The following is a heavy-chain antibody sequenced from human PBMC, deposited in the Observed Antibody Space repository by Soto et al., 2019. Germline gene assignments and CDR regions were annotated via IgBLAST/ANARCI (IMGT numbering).Heavy chain of an antibody. CDR2: IIPIFGTA. CDR1: GGTFSSYA. D-gene: IGHD3-22*01. V-gene: IGHV1-69*12. CDR3: ARDRGPSSGYYPYWFDP. J-gene: IGHJ5*02. Sequence: QVQLVQSGAEVKKPGSSVKVSCKASGGTFSSYAISWVRQAPGQGLEWMGEIIPIFGTANYAQKFQGRVTITADESRSTAYMALSSLGSEDTAVYYCARDRGPSSGYYPYWFDPWGQGTLVTVSS.